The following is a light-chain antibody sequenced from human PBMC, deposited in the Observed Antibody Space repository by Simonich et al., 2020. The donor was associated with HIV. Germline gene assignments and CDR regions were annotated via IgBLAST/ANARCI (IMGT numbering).Light chain of an antibody. CDR1: ISDVGGSNY. CDR3: QSYDSSLSGYWV. Sequence: QSALTQPASVSGSPGQSITISCTGTISDVGGSNYVSWYQKQPGKAPNLMIYDVSKRPSGVSKRFSGSKSGSTASLTISGLQAEDEADYYCQSYDSSLSGYWVFGGGTKVTVL. CDR2: DVS. V-gene: IGLV2-14*03. J-gene: IGLJ3*02.